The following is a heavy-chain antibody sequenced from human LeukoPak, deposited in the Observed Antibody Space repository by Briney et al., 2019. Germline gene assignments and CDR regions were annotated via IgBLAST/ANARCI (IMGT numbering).Heavy chain of an antibody. V-gene: IGHV4-59*01. CDR1: GGSISSYY. CDR2: IYNSGST. CDR3: ARDKGPYWYFDL. J-gene: IGHJ2*01. Sequence: PSETLSLTCTVSGGSISSYYWNWIRQPPGKGLEWIGNIYNSGSTNHNPSLESRVTISVDTSKNQISLKLTSVTAADAAVYYCARDKGPYWYFDLWGRGTLVTVSS.